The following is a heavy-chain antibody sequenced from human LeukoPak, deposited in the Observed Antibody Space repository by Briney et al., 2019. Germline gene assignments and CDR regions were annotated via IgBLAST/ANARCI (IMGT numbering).Heavy chain of an antibody. CDR1: GGSISSGSYY. CDR3: ARGRVTMVRGSAMDV. J-gene: IGHJ6*04. Sequence: PSETLSLTCTVSGGSISSGSYYWNWIRQPPGKGLEWIGEINHSGSTNYNPSLKSRVTISVDTSKNQFSLKLSSVTAADTAVYYCARGRVTMVRGSAMDVWGKGTTVTVSS. V-gene: IGHV4-39*07. CDR2: INHSGST. D-gene: IGHD3-10*01.